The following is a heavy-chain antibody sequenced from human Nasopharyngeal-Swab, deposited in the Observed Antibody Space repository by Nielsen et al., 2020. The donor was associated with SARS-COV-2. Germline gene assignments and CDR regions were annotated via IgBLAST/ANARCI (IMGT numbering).Heavy chain of an antibody. CDR3: ARSAYYYDSSGYSFDY. D-gene: IGHD3-22*01. V-gene: IGHV1-3*01. CDR1: GYTFTSYA. CDR2: INAGNGNT. J-gene: IGHJ4*02. Sequence: VSVKVSCMASGYTFTSYAMHWVRQAPGQRLEWMGWINAGNGNTKYSQKFQGRVTINRDTSASTAYMELSSLRSEDTAVYYCARSAYYYDSSGYSFDYWGQGTLVTVSS.